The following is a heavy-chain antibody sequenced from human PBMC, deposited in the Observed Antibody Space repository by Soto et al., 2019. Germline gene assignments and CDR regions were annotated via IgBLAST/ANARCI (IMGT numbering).Heavy chain of an antibody. Sequence: QVQLVQSGAEVKKPGSSVTVSCKASGGTFGNSAISWVRQAPEQGLEWRGGIIPIFPPPDYAQKFQGRVTSPAAESTTTAYMELPSLRSEDTAVDYCARDKDRLQFGGNYYYAMDVWGHGTTVTVSS. J-gene: IGHJ6*02. CDR2: IIPIFPPP. CDR1: GGTFGNSA. V-gene: IGHV1-69*12. CDR3: ARDKDRLQFGGNYYYAMDV. D-gene: IGHD5-12*01.